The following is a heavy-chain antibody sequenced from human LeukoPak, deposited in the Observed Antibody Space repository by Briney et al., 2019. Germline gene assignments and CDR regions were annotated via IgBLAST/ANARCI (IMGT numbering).Heavy chain of an antibody. V-gene: IGHV3-66*01. D-gene: IGHD3-22*01. CDR3: ARNLYYYDSSGYYYY. Sequence: LSLTCTVSGGSISSGGYYWSWVRQAPGKGLEWVSAIYTGGSTYYAGSVKGRFTISRDNSKNTLYLQMNSLRAEDTAVYYCARNLYYYDSSGYYYYWGRGTLVTVSS. J-gene: IGHJ4*02. CDR2: IYTGGST. CDR1: GGSISSGGYY.